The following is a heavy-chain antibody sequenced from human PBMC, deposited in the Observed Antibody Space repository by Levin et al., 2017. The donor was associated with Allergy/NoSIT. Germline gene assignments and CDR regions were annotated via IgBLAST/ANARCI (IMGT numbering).Heavy chain of an antibody. J-gene: IGHJ6*02. CDR1: GFTFSSYA. Sequence: HGESLKISCAASGFTFSSYAMHWVRQAPGKGLEWVAVISYDGSNKYYADSVKGRFTISRDNSKNTLYLQMNSLRAEDTAVYYCARAVRFDDFWSGYFGAEADGMDVWGQGTTVTVSS. CDR2: ISYDGSNK. V-gene: IGHV3-30*04. CDR3: ARAVRFDDFWSGYFGAEADGMDV. D-gene: IGHD3-3*01.